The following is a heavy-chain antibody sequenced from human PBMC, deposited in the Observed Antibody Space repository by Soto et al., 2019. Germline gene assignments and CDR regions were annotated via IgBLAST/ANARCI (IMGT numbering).Heavy chain of an antibody. CDR1: GFTFSSYA. V-gene: IGHV3-23*01. Sequence: GSLRLCCAASGFTFSSYAMSWVRQAPGKGLEWVSAISGSGGSTYYADSVKGRFTISRDNSKNTLYLQMNSLRAEDTAVYYCAKVYSGSYDNWFDPWGQGTLGTVS. CDR3: AKVYSGSYDNWFDP. D-gene: IGHD1-26*01. J-gene: IGHJ5*02. CDR2: ISGSGGST.